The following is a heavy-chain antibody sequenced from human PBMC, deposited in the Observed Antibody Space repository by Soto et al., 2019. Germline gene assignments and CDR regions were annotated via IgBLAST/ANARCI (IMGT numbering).Heavy chain of an antibody. Sequence: PGGSLRLSCAASGFTVSNNYMSWVRQAPGKGLEWVSVIYTGGGTSYADSVKGRFTISRHISKNTLYLQMNSLRVEDTAVYYCASRSGSYCSSTTCPNLFEFWGQGARVTVSS. CDR1: GFTVSNNY. D-gene: IGHD2-2*01. CDR3: ASRSGSYCSSTTCPNLFEF. J-gene: IGHJ4*02. CDR2: IYTGGGT. V-gene: IGHV3-53*04.